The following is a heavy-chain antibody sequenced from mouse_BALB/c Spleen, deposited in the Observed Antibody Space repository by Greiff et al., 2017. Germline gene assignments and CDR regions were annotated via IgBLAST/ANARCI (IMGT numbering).Heavy chain of an antibody. J-gene: IGHJ3*01. V-gene: IGHV5-12-1*01. CDR3: ARHNYGSRTWFAY. CDR1: GFAFSSYD. D-gene: IGHD1-1*01. Sequence: DVMLVESGGGLVKPGGSLKLSCAASGFAFSSYDMSWVRQTPEKRLEWVAYISSGGGSTYYPDTVKGRFTISRDNAKNTLYLQMSSLKSEDTAMYYCARHNYGSRTWFAYWGQGTLVTVSA. CDR2: ISSGGGST.